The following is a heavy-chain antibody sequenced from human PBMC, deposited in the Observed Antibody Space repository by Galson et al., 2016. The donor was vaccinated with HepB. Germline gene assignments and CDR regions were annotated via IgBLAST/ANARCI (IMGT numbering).Heavy chain of an antibody. CDR3: ARVDFNNSLGYYLPHNPLGPFDP. D-gene: IGHD3-22*01. CDR2: INAGNGNT. Sequence: SVKVSCKASGYTFISYAMQWVRQAPGQRLEWKGWINAGNGNTTYSQKFQGRVTITRDTSANTAYMELSGLRSEDTAVYYCARVDFNNSLGYYLPHNPLGPFDPWGQGTLVTVSS. CDR1: GYTFISYA. V-gene: IGHV1-3*01. J-gene: IGHJ5*02.